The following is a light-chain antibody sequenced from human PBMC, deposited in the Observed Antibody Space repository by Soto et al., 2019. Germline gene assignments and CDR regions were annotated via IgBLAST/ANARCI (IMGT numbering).Light chain of an antibody. V-gene: IGKV1D-16*01. Sequence: DIQITQSPSSVSASVGDRVTITCRASQGISSWLAWYQQKAGKAPKLLIYDASSLQSGVPSRFSGSGFGTEFTLTISSLQPDDFATYYCQHYNSYSEAFGQGTKVDIK. CDR2: DAS. CDR1: QGISSW. J-gene: IGKJ1*01. CDR3: QHYNSYSEA.